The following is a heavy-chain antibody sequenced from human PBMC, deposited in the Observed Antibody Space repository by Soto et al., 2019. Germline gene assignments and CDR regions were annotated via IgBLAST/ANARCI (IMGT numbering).Heavy chain of an antibody. CDR2: MNSDGSTI. J-gene: IGHJ4*02. CDR3: ATAEVDY. Sequence: GGSLRLSXAASGFTFGNYWMHWVRQAPGKGLEWVSRMNSDGSTINYADSVKGRFTVSRDNAKNTLYLQMNSLRAEDTAVYYCATAEVDYWGPGTLVTVSS. V-gene: IGHV3-74*01. CDR1: GFTFGNYW.